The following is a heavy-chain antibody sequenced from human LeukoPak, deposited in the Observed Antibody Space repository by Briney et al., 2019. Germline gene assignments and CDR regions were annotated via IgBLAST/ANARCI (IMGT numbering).Heavy chain of an antibody. CDR2: ISPYNGNT. CDR1: GYTFTSYG. CDR3: ARDTVHSSSWYPDYYYMDV. Sequence: ASVKVSCKASGYTFTSYGITWVRQAPGQGLEWMGWISPYNGNTKYLQKFQGRVTMTTDTSTSTASMEVRSLRSDDTAVYYCARDTVHSSSWYPDYYYMDVWGKGATVTVSS. V-gene: IGHV1-18*01. J-gene: IGHJ6*03. D-gene: IGHD6-13*01.